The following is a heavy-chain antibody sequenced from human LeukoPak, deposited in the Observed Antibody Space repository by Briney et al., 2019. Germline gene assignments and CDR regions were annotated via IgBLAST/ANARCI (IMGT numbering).Heavy chain of an antibody. Sequence: SQTLSLTCTVSGGSISSGIYYWSWIRQPAGKGLEWIGRIYSSGNTNYNLSLKSRVTISVDTSKNQFSLKLSSVTAAGTAVYYCARDRSHSSGWNFWGQGTLVTVSS. D-gene: IGHD6-19*01. CDR3: ARDRSHSSGWNF. CDR2: IYSSGNT. V-gene: IGHV4-61*02. J-gene: IGHJ4*02. CDR1: GGSISSGIYY.